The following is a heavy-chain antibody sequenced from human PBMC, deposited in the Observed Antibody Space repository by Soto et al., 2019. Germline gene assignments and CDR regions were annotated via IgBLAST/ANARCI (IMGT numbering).Heavy chain of an antibody. CDR1: GFTFQRFT. CDR3: AAEGLLRYFDL. J-gene: IGHJ4*02. V-gene: IGHV3-30-3*01. D-gene: IGHD3-22*01. Sequence: GGSLRLSCTASGFTFQRFTMHWVRQAPGKGLEWVAAVSYDGSHQFYVDSVKGRFTISRDNSNNTLNMQMNGLRGDDTAVYFCAAEGLLRYFDLWGQGTLVRVSS. CDR2: VSYDGSHQ.